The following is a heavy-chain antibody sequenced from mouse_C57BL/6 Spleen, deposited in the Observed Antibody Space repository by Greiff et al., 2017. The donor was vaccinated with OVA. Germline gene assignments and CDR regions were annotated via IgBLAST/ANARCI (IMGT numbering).Heavy chain of an antibody. D-gene: IGHD3-3*01. CDR1: GFTFSNYW. V-gene: IGHV6-3*01. J-gene: IGHJ2*01. Sequence: DVMLVESGGGLVQPGGSMKLSCVASGFTFSNYWMNWVRQSPEKGLEWVAQIRLKSDNYATPYAESVKGRFTISRDDSKSSVYLQMNNLRAEDTGIYYCIGEGVDYWGKGTTLTVSS. CDR3: IGEGVDY. CDR2: IRLKSDNYAT.